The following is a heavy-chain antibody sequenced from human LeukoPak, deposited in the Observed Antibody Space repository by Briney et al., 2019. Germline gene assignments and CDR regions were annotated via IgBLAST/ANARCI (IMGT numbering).Heavy chain of an antibody. J-gene: IGHJ4*02. V-gene: IGHV3-23*01. CDR1: GITLSNYG. D-gene: IGHD3-22*01. CDR3: AKRGVVIRVILVGFHKEAYYFDS. Sequence: GGSLRLSCAVSGITLSNYGMSWVRQAPGKGLEWVAGISGSGGGTNYADSVKGRFTISRDNPKNTLYLQMNGLRAEDTAVYFCAKRGVVIRVILVGFHKEAYYFDSWGQGALVTVFS. CDR2: ISGSGGGT.